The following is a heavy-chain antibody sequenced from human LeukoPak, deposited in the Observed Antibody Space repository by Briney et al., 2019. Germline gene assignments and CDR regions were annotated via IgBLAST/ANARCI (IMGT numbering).Heavy chain of an antibody. CDR3: AKDWKQQLVSYFDY. CDR1: GFTFSSYW. CDR2: ISGSGGST. V-gene: IGHV3-23*01. Sequence: GGSLRLSCAASGFTFSSYWMHWVRQAPGKGLEWVSAISGSGGSTYYADSVKGRFTISRDNSKSTLYLQMNSLRAEDTAVYYCAKDWKQQLVSYFDYWGQGTLVTVSS. J-gene: IGHJ4*02. D-gene: IGHD6-13*01.